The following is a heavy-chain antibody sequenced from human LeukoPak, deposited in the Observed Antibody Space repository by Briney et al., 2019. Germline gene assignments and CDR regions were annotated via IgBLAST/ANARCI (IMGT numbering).Heavy chain of an antibody. V-gene: IGHV4-34*01. J-gene: IGHJ5*02. CDR3: ARGLSYYYGSGFDP. CDR2: INHSGST. Sequence: PSETLSLACTVSGGSISSYYWSWIRQPPGKGLEWIGEINHSGSTNYNPSLKSRVTISVDTSKNQLSLKLSSVTAADTAVYYCARGLSYYYGSGFDPWGQGTLVTVSS. CDR1: GGSISSYY. D-gene: IGHD3-10*01.